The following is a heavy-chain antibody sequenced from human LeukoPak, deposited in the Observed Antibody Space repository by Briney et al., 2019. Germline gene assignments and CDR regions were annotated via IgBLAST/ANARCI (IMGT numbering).Heavy chain of an antibody. CDR3: VSFYETY. D-gene: IGHD2/OR15-2a*01. V-gene: IGHV3-74*01. CDR2: INSDGSWT. Sequence: GGSLRLTCVASGNYWMHWVRQAPGKGLVWVSHINSDGSWTSYADSVKGRFTISKDNAKNTVYLQMNRLRAEDTAVYYCVSFYETYWGRGTLVTVSS. J-gene: IGHJ4*02. CDR1: GNYW.